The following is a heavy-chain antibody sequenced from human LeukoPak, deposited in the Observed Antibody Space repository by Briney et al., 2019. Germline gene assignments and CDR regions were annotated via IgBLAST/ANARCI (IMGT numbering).Heavy chain of an antibody. CDR2: ISSGSSTI. D-gene: IGHD2-15*01. CDR3: ARVGGWQLPKFDY. CDR1: GFNFNAYA. V-gene: IGHV3-48*02. Sequence: GESLTLSCAGSGFNFNAYAMNWVRQAPGKGLEWISYISSGSSTIYYSDSVRGRFSISRDNAENTVYLEMNSPGDEDTAVYYCARVGGWQLPKFDYWGRGTLFTVSS. J-gene: IGHJ4*02.